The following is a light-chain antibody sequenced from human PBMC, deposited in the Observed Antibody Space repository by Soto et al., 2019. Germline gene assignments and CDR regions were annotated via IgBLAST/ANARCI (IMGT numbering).Light chain of an antibody. CDR2: GAS. CDR1: QSVSSSY. CDR3: QQYGSSPPRYT. V-gene: IGKV3-20*01. Sequence: EIVLTQSPGTLSLSPGERATLSCRASQSVSSSYLAWYQQKPGQAPMLLIYGASSRATGIPDRFSGSGSGTDVTLTISRLEPEDFAVYYCQQYGSSPPRYTFGQGTKLEIK. J-gene: IGKJ2*01.